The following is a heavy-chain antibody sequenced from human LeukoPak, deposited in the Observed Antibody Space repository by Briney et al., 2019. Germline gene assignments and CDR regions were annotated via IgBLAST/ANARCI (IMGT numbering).Heavy chain of an antibody. V-gene: IGHV4-39*07. J-gene: IGHJ4*02. Sequence: SETLSLTCTVSGGSISSSSYYWGWIRQPPGKGLEWIGSIYYSGSTYYNPSLKSRVTISVDTSKNQFSLKLSSVTAADTAVYYCARARSACFDYWGQGTLVTVSS. CDR2: IYYSGST. CDR1: GGSISSSSYY. CDR3: ARARSACFDY.